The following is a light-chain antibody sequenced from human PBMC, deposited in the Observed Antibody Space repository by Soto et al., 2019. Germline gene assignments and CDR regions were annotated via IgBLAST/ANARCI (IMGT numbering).Light chain of an antibody. J-gene: IGKJ1*01. CDR2: GTS. CDR1: QSFSSSY. V-gene: IGKV3-20*01. Sequence: EVVLTQSPGTLSLSPGEIATLSCRASQSFSSSYFAWYQQSPGEAPRLLIYGTSTRATGIPDRFSGSGSGTDFTLTVNRLEPADFSVYYCHQYGSSPGSFGQGTKVEVK. CDR3: HQYGSSPGS.